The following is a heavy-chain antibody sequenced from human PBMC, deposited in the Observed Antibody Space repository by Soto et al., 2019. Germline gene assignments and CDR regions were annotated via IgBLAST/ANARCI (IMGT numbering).Heavy chain of an antibody. CDR1: GSTFSSYT. CDR2: IIPVLGVT. J-gene: IGHJ6*02. Sequence: QVQLVQSGAEVRKPGSSVEVSCMASGSTFSSYTVNWVRQAPGQGLEWIGRIIPVLGVTHYARRFQGRVPFTAERSRKTAYMELTSLTSEDTAVYYCASRRYCGVDSYNKVSYGMDVWGQGTTVTVSS. V-gene: IGHV1-69*02. CDR3: ASRRYCGVDSYNKVSYGMDV. D-gene: IGHD2-21*02.